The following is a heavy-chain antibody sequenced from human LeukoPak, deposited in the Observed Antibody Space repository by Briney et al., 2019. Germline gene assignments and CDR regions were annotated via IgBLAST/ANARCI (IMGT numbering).Heavy chain of an antibody. D-gene: IGHD1-26*01. V-gene: IGHV1-69*13. J-gene: IGHJ4*02. CDR1: GGTFSSYA. CDR3: AREEQLVDSYYFDY. CDR2: IIPIFGTA. Sequence: SVKVSCKASGGTFSSYAISWVRQAPGQGLEWMGGIIPIFGTANYAQRFQGRVTITADESTSTAYMELSSLRSEDTAVYYCAREEQLVDSYYFDYWGQGTLVTISS.